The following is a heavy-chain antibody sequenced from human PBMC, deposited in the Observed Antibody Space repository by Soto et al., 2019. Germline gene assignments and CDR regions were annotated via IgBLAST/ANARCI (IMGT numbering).Heavy chain of an antibody. D-gene: IGHD3-3*01. V-gene: IGHV3-23*01. CDR3: VKVKANTIFGVDTLFDY. Sequence: GGSLRLSCAASVFTFSNYAMTWVRQSSGKGLEWVSLISDSACSTNYADSVKGRFTISRDNSKNTVSLQMNSLRADDTAVYYCVKVKANTIFGVDTLFDYSGPGTLVTVSS. CDR1: VFTFSNYA. CDR2: ISDSACST. J-gene: IGHJ4*02.